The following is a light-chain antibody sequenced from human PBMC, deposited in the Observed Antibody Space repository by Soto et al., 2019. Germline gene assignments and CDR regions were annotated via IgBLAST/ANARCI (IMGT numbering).Light chain of an antibody. J-gene: IGLJ1*01. CDR1: SSDVGVYNY. Sequence: QSVLTQPRSVSGSPGQSVTISCTGTSSDVGVYNYVSWYQQYPGKAPKLLIYGNSNRPSGVPDRFSGSKSGTSASLAITGLQAEDEADYYCQSYDSSLSGYVFGTGTKVTVL. V-gene: IGLV2-11*01. CDR3: QSYDSSLSGYV. CDR2: GNS.